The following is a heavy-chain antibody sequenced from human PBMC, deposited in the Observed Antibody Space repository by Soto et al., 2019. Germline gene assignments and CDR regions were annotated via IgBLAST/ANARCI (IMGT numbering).Heavy chain of an antibody. J-gene: IGHJ4*02. Sequence: PGGSLRLSCAASGFTFSSYAMSWVRQAPGKGLEWVSAISGSGGSTYYADSVKGRFTISRDNSKNTLYLQMNSLRAEDTAVYYCAKAYYDFWSGYYTVMGYFDYWGQGTLVTVSS. V-gene: IGHV3-23*01. D-gene: IGHD3-3*01. CDR1: GFTFSSYA. CDR3: AKAYYDFWSGYYTVMGYFDY. CDR2: ISGSGGST.